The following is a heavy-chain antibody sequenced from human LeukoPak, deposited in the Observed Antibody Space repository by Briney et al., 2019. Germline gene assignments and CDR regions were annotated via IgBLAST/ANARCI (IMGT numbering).Heavy chain of an antibody. CDR2: IYYSGST. CDR1: GGSISSYY. CDR3: ARVDAPYDFLSGYYRY. Sequence: SETLSLTCTVSGGSISSYYWSWIRQPPGKGLEWIGYIYYSGSTNYNPSLKSRVTISVDSSKNQFSLKLTSVTAADTAVYYCARVDAPYDFLSGYYRYWGQGTLVTVSS. V-gene: IGHV4-59*01. D-gene: IGHD3-3*01. J-gene: IGHJ4*02.